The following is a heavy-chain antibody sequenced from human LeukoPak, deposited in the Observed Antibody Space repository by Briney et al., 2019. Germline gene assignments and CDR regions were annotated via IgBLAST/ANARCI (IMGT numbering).Heavy chain of an antibody. J-gene: IGHJ4*02. CDR1: GGSFSGYY. D-gene: IGHD2-15*01. CDR3: ARGYCSGGSCYSGIGVVEDY. Sequence: PSETLSLTCAVYGGSFSGYYWSWIRQPPGKGLEWIGEINHSGSTNYNPSLKSRVTISVDTSKNQFSLKLSSVTAADTAVYYCARGYCSGGSCYSGIGVVEDYWGQGTLVTVSS. V-gene: IGHV4-34*01. CDR2: INHSGST.